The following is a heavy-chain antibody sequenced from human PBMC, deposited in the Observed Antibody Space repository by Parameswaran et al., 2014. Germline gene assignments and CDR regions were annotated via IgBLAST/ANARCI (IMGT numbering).Heavy chain of an antibody. CDR3: AKDRVLWFGELSLYYYGMDV. CDR2: ISYDGSSK. J-gene: IGHJ6*02. D-gene: IGHD3-10*01. V-gene: IGHV3-30*18. Sequence: WIRQPPGRGWEWVAVISYDGSSKYYADSVKGRFTISRDNSKNTLYLQMNSLRAEDTAVYYCAKDRVLWFGELSLYYYGMDVWGQGTTVTVSS.